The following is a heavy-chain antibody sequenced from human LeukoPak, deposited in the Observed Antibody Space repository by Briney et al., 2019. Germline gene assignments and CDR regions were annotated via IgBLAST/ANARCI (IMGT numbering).Heavy chain of an antibody. J-gene: IGHJ4*02. CDR1: GGTFSRYP. CDR3: ARQGAYSSAIGMGY. CDR2: INPSGGGT. V-gene: IGHV1-46*01. D-gene: IGHD6-19*01. Sequence: ASVKVSCKASGGTFSRYPISWVRQAPGQGLEWMGMINPSGGGTSYAQKFQGRVTMTRDTSTRTVYMEVSSLKPEDTAVYYCARQGAYSSAIGMGYWGQGTLVTVSS.